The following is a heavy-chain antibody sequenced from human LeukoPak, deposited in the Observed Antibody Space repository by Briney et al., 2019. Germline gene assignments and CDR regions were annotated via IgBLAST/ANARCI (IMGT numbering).Heavy chain of an antibody. CDR1: GFTFSSYA. CDR2: ICGSGGGT. J-gene: IGHJ4*02. Sequence: PGGSLRLSFAASGFTFSSYALSWVRQAPGQGLEWVSAICGSGGGTYYADSVKGRFTISRDNSKNTLYLQMNSLRAEDTAVYYCAKAKGVWFGELLRVFDYWGQGTLVTVSS. D-gene: IGHD3-10*01. V-gene: IGHV3-23*01. CDR3: AKAKGVWFGELLRVFDY.